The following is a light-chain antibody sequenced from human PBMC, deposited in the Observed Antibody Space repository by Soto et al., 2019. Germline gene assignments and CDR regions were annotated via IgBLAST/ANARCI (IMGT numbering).Light chain of an antibody. CDR2: SAS. J-gene: IGKJ4*01. CDR1: QGITSY. CDR3: QQLYSHPLT. V-gene: IGKV1-9*01. Sequence: IQKTQSPSSLSESVGDRVTITCRASQGITSYLAWYQQRPGKAPGLLIYSASTLQSGVPSRFSGSGYGTDFSLTISNLQPEDFATYYCQQLYSHPLTFGGGTKVDIK.